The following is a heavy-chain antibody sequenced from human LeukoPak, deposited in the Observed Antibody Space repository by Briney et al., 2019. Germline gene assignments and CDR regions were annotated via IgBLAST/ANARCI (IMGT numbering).Heavy chain of an antibody. CDR1: GYNITTYG. CDR3: ARRWVVASALDL. V-gene: IGHV1-18*01. D-gene: IGHD2-15*01. Sequence: GASVKVSCKASGYNITTYGIDWVRQAPGQGLQWLGWISTKTGDTKYSEHLQGRVSMTTDTSTSTAFMELRSLGSDDTAVYYCARRWVVASALDLWGQGTMVTVSS. J-gene: IGHJ3*01. CDR2: ISTKTGDT.